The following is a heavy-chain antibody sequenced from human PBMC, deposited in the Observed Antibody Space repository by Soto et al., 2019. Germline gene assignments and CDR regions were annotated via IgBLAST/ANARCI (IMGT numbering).Heavy chain of an antibody. CDR3: ARTTNTNDLVY. CDR2: VNPNSGGT. D-gene: IGHD1-1*01. Sequence: QVQLVQSGAEVKKPGASVKVSCKASGYSFTAYSVHWVRQAPGQGLEWMGWVNPNSGGTNYGTPFYSPSFQGRVTMTTDTSISTAYMELSRLTSDDTAVYYCARTTNTNDLVYWGQGTLVTVSS. J-gene: IGHJ4*02. CDR1: GYSFTAYS. V-gene: IGHV1-2*02.